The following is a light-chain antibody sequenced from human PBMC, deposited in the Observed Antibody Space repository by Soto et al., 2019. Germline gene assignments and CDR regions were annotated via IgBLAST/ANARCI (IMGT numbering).Light chain of an antibody. V-gene: IGLV2-8*01. J-gene: IGLJ1*01. CDR2: EVS. Sequence: SVLTQPPSPAGAPGQAGTISCPGTNSDVGGYNYVSWYQQHPGKAPKLMIYEVSKRPSGVPDRFSGSKSGNTASLTVSGLQAEDEADYYCSSYAGSNINNYVFGTGTKVTVL. CDR1: NSDVGGYNY. CDR3: SSYAGSNINNYV.